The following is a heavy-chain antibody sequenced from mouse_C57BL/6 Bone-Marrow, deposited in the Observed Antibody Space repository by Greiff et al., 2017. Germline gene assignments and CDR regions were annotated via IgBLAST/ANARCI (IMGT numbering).Heavy chain of an antibody. Sequence: VQLQQSGPGLVQPSQSLSITCTVSGFSLTSYGVHWVRQSPGKGLEWRGVIWRGGSTDYNAAFISRLSLSKDNSKSQVFFKMNSLQADDTAIYYCSRVYRAWFAYWGQGTLVIVSA. CDR3: SRVYRAWFAY. J-gene: IGHJ3*01. V-gene: IGHV2-2*01. CDR1: GFSLTSYG. CDR2: IWRGGST. D-gene: IGHD3-3*01.